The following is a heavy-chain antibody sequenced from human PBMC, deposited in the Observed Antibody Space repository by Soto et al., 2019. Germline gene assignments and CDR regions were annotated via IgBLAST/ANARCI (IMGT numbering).Heavy chain of an antibody. Sequence: EVQLVESGGGLVKPGGSLRLSCEASGITFTNAWLTWVRQAPGKGLEWVGRIKSKTDGGTTDYAAPVKGRFTISRDDSKNTLYLQMNSLKTEDTAVYYCSTDFNGYWGQGTLVTVSS. CDR1: GITFTNAW. J-gene: IGHJ4*02. CDR2: IKSKTDGGTT. V-gene: IGHV3-15*01. CDR3: STDFNGY.